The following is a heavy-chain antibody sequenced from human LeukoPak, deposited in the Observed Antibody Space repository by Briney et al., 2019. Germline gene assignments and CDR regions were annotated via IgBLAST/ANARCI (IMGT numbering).Heavy chain of an antibody. Sequence: PSETLSLTCTVSGGSISSGSYYWSWIRQPAGKGLEWIGRIYTSGSTNYNPSPKSRVTISVDTSKNQFSLKLSSVTAADTAVYYCARAKIPDTALDYWGQGTLVTVSS. CDR2: IYTSGST. V-gene: IGHV4-61*02. J-gene: IGHJ4*02. D-gene: IGHD5-18*01. CDR3: ARAKIPDTALDY. CDR1: GGSISSGSYY.